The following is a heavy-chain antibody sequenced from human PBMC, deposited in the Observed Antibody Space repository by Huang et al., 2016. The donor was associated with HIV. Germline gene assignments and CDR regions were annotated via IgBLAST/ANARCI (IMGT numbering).Heavy chain of an antibody. CDR2: SSTNNGDT. D-gene: IGHD3-22*01. J-gene: IGHJ4*02. V-gene: IGHV1-18*04. CDR3: GGSSGYWSFDY. Sequence: QVQLVQSGGEVKKPGASVKVSCKASDYTFTSYGISWVRQAPGQGLEGMGWSSTNNGDTNYAQKFQGRVTMTTDTSTSTAYMELRSLRSDDTAVYYCGGSSGYWSFDYWGQGTLVTVSS. CDR1: DYTFTSYG.